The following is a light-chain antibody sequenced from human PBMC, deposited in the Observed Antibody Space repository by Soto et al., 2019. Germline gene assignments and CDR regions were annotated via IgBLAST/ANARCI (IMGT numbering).Light chain of an antibody. CDR2: GAS. V-gene: IGKV3-15*01. Sequence: EIVMTQSPATLSASPGERATLSCRASQSVSSNLAWYQQKPGQAPRLLISGASTRATGIPARFSGSRSGTEFTLTISSLQSEDFAVYYCQQYNNWPSYTFGQGTKLEIK. CDR3: QQYNNWPSYT. CDR1: QSVSSN. J-gene: IGKJ2*01.